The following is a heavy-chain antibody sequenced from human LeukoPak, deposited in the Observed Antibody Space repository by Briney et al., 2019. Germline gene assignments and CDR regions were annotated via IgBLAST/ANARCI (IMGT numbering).Heavy chain of an antibody. Sequence: GGSLRLSCAASGFTFSDYYMSWIRQAPGKGLEWVSYISSSGSTIYYADSVKGRFTISRDNAKNSLYLQMNRLRAEDTAVYYWASDIAPRYCSGGSCPPPRDAFDIWGQGTMVTVSS. CDR2: ISSSGSTI. D-gene: IGHD2-15*01. J-gene: IGHJ3*02. CDR3: ASDIAPRYCSGGSCPPPRDAFDI. V-gene: IGHV3-11*04. CDR1: GFTFSDYY.